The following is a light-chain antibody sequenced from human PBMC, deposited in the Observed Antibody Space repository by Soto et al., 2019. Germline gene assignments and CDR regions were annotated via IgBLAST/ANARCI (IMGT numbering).Light chain of an antibody. CDR1: QDIKTY. CDR2: GTF. V-gene: IGKV1-9*01. CDR3: QRLNNYPPFT. J-gene: IGKJ3*01. Sequence: IQLTQSPSSLSASVGDRVSITCRASQDIKTYLAWYQQKQGQAPKLLISGTFTLQSGVPSRFNCSGSGTDFTLTISLLQPEDFATYYCQRLNNYPPFTFGPGTKVDLE.